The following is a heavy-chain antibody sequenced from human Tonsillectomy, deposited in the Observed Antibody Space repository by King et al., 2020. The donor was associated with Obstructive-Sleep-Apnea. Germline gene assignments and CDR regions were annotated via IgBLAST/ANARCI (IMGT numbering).Heavy chain of an antibody. D-gene: IGHD6-13*01. CDR3: AKNEPYSSRWYSSLNYYYYGMDV. CDR1: GFTFSSYG. Sequence: VQLVESGGGVVQPGRSLRLSCAASGFTFSSYGMHWVRQAPGKGLEWGAFVRYDGSNKYYADSVKGRFTISRDNSNNTLYLQMNSLRAEDTAVDYCAKNEPYSSRWYSSLNYYYYGMDVWGQGTTVTVSS. CDR2: VRYDGSNK. V-gene: IGHV3-30*02. J-gene: IGHJ6*02.